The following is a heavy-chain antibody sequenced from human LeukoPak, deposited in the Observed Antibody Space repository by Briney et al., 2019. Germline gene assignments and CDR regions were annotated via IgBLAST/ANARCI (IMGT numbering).Heavy chain of an antibody. CDR1: GFTFSSYG. J-gene: IGHJ4*02. CDR3: AKDGRERGYSSSWYGY. CDR2: IRYDGSNK. D-gene: IGHD6-13*01. V-gene: IGHV3-30*02. Sequence: TGGSLRLSCAASGFTFSSYGMHWVRQAPGKGLEWVAFIRYDGSNKYYADSVKGRFTISRDNSKNTLYLQMNSLRAEDTAVYYCAKDGRERGYSSSWYGYWGQGTLVTVSS.